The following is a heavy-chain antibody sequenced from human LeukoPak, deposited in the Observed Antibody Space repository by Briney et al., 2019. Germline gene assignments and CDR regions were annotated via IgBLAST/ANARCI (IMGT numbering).Heavy chain of an antibody. V-gene: IGHV4-39*07. D-gene: IGHD3-22*01. CDR1: GGSISSSSYY. Sequence: SETLSLTCTVSGGSISSSSYYWGWIRQPPGKGLEWIGSINYSRSNYYNPSLKSRVTISVDTSKNQFSLKLSPVPAADTAVYYCARHNWYEQYYDSSSYRAPFDPWGQGTLVTVSS. J-gene: IGHJ5*02. CDR3: ARHNWYEQYYDSSSYRAPFDP. CDR2: INYSRSN.